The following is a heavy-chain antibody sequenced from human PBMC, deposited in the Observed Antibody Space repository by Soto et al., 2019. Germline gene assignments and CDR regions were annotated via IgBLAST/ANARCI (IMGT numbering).Heavy chain of an antibody. V-gene: IGHV4-34*01. CDR3: ARAGYSSTLYYFDY. CDR1: GGSFSGYY. Sequence: SETLSLTCAVYGGSFSGYYWSWIRQPPGKGLEWIGEINHSGSTNYNPSLKSRVTISVDTSKNQFSLKLSSVTAADTAVYYCARAGYSSTLYYFDYWGQGTLVTVSS. D-gene: IGHD6-13*01. CDR2: INHSGST. J-gene: IGHJ4*02.